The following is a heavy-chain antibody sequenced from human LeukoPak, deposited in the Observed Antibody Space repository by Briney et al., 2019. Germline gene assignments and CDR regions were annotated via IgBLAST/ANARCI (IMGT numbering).Heavy chain of an antibody. J-gene: IGHJ3*02. CDR2: TYYRSTWYN. CDR3: VRALTWTSDSDSGSYYWFFGAFDI. D-gene: IGHD3-22*01. CDR1: GDSVSNNSPA. Sequence: SQTLSLTCAISGDSVSNNSPAWNWIRQSPSRGLECLGRTYYRSTWYNDYAVSVKSRITINPDTSKNQFSLQLNSVTPEDTAVYYCVRALTWTSDSDSGSYYWFFGAFDIWGQGTIVTVSS. V-gene: IGHV6-1*01.